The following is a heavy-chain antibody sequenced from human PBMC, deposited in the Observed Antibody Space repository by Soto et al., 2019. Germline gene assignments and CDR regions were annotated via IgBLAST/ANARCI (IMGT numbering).Heavy chain of an antibody. CDR2: ISNSGST. V-gene: IGHV4-30-4*01. J-gene: IGHJ4*02. CDR3: ATESGSTYGYFDH. D-gene: IGHD5-18*01. CDR1: GGSVTIDEDY. Sequence: SETLSLTCTVSGGSVTIDEDYWTCIRQSPGKGLEWIGYISNSGSTGYNPSLKTRLSMSVDRSKNQFTLRLTSVTAADTAVYFCATESGSTYGYFDHWGQGTQVTVSS.